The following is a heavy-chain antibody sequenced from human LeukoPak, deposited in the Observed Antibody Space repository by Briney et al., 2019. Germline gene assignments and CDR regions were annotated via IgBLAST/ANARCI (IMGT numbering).Heavy chain of an antibody. V-gene: IGHV4-31*03. CDR3: ARVIEGDYVFLYFDY. J-gene: IGHJ4*02. CDR2: IYSSRRT. CDR1: GGSISSGGYY. D-gene: IGHD4-17*01. Sequence: SETLSLTCTVSGGSISSGGYYWTWIRQHPGKGLEWIGYIYSSRRTYYSPSLKSRVTMSVDTSKNQFSLKLTSVTAADTAVYYCARVIEGDYVFLYFDYWGQGTLVTVSS.